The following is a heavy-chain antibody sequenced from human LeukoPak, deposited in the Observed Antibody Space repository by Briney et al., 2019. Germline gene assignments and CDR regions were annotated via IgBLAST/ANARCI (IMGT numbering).Heavy chain of an antibody. D-gene: IGHD6-25*01. CDR2: IRSIGSKK. CDR3: AKISSSAESNFDY. Sequence: GGSLRLSCAASGFTFSTYAMHWVRQAPGKGLEWVAFIRSIGSKKYYADSVKGRFAISRENSKNTVYLQMNDLRPEDTALYFCAKISSSAESNFDYWGQGTLLTVSS. J-gene: IGHJ4*02. CDR1: GFTFSTYA. V-gene: IGHV3-30*02.